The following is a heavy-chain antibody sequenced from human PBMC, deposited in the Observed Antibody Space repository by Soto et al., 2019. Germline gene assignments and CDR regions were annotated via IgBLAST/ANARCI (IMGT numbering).Heavy chain of an antibody. D-gene: IGHD3-9*01. CDR2: IFPADSDA. V-gene: IGHV5-51*01. CDR3: ATVRGICFDFSTAYFQA. J-gene: IGHJ5*02. CDR1: GYTFTDNW. Sequence: PGESLNISCEASGYTFTDNWIALVRQMPGKGLEWMGMIFPADSDAKYRPSLQGQVTFSVDKSINTAYLQWSNLKASDTAIYYCATVRGICFDFSTAYFQAWGQGT.